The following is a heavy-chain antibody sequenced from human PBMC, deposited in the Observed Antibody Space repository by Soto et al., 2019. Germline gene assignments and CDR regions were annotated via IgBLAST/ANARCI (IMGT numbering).Heavy chain of an antibody. V-gene: IGHV3-30-3*01. Sequence: GRSLRLSCADSGFTFSSYAMHWVRQAPGKGLEWVAVISYDGSNKYYADSVKGRFTISRDNSKNTLYLQMNSLRAEDTAVYYCARDKRDLRFLEWSYYFDYWGQGTLVTVSS. J-gene: IGHJ4*02. CDR2: ISYDGSNK. CDR1: GFTFSSYA. CDR3: ARDKRDLRFLEWSYYFDY. D-gene: IGHD3-3*01.